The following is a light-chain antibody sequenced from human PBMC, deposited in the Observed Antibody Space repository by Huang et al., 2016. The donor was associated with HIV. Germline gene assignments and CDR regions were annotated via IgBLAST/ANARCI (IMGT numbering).Light chain of an antibody. CDR3: QQYNNWPPLIT. CDR1: QSVSSN. J-gene: IGKJ5*01. Sequence: EIVMTQSPATLSVSPGERATLSCRASQSVSSNLACYQQKPGQAPRLLIYGASPRASGIPARFSGSGSGTEFTLTISSLQSEDFAVYYCQQYNNWPPLITFGQGTRLEIK. CDR2: GAS. V-gene: IGKV3-15*01.